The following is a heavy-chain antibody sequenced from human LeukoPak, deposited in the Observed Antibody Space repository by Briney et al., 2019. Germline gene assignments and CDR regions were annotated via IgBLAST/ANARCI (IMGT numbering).Heavy chain of an antibody. D-gene: IGHD1-14*01. CDR3: ARDNPHGPKDAFDI. V-gene: IGHV4-4*07. Sequence: SETLSLTCAVYGGSFSGYYWSWIRQPAGKGLEWIGRIYTSGSTNYNPSLKSRVTMSVDTSKNQFSLKLSSVTAADSAVYYCARDNPHGPKDAFDIWGQGTMVTVSS. J-gene: IGHJ3*02. CDR2: IYTSGST. CDR1: GGSFSGYY.